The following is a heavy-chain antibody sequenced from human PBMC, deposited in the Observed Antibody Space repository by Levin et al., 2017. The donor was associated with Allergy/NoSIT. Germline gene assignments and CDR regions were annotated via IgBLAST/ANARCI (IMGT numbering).Heavy chain of an antibody. CDR1: GGTFSSYA. CDR2: IIPIFGTA. V-gene: IGHV1-69*13. J-gene: IGHJ4*02. Sequence: SVKVSCKASGGTFSSYAISWVRQAPGQGLEWMGGIIPIFGTANYAQKFQGRVTITADESTSTAYMELSSLRSEDTAVYYCAALPRYSGSYPAVDYWGQGTLVTVSS. D-gene: IGHD1-26*01. CDR3: AALPRYSGSYPAVDY.